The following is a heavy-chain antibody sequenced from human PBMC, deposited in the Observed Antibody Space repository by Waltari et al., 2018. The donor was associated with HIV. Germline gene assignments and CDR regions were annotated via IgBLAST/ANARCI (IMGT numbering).Heavy chain of an antibody. CDR2: ITWDGDST. D-gene: IGHD4-17*01. J-gene: IGHJ6*02. CDR3: TKEILPASYGDYGMDV. V-gene: IGHV3-43*01. CDR1: GFTLQDYT. Sequence: EVQLVESGGVVIQPGGFLRRSCAASGFTLQDYTIHWVRQAPGKGLQWVSLITWDGDSTYYADSVEGRFTISRDNRKKFVYLQMNSLRTEDTALYYCTKEILPASYGDYGMDVWGQGTTVTVSS.